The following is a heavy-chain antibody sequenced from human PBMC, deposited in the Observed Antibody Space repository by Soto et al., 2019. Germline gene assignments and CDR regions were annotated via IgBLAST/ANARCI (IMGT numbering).Heavy chain of an antibody. CDR2: IYYSGAT. V-gene: IGHV4-61*01. CDR1: GGSVSGDKNY. Sequence: QVQLQESGPGLVKPSETLSLTCSVSGGSVSGDKNYWSWIRQSPGKGLEWIGFIYYSGATIYNPSLKSRLTVSVDRSKSQFSLRLSSVTASDTARYYCATSPRFAFDFWGQGTTVIVSS. CDR3: ATSPRFAFDF. D-gene: IGHD3-16*01. J-gene: IGHJ3*01.